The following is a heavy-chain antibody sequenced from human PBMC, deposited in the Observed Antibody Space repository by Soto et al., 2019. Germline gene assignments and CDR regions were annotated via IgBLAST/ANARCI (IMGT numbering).Heavy chain of an antibody. J-gene: IGHJ4*02. D-gene: IGHD3-3*01. CDR2: IWYDGSNK. CDR1: GFTFSSYG. V-gene: IGHV3-33*01. CDR3: GRDLTILLLSRIGY. Sequence: PWGSLRLSCAASGFTFSSYGMHWVRQAPGKGLEWVSVIWYDGSNKYYADSVKGRFTISRDNSKNTLYLQMNSLRAEDTAVYYCGRDLTILLLSRIGYWRQGSLVNVSS.